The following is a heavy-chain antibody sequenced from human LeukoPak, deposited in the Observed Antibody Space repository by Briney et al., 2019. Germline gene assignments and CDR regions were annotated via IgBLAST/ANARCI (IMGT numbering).Heavy chain of an antibody. V-gene: IGHV3-21*01. J-gene: IGHJ6*03. D-gene: IGHD6-19*01. CDR2: ISSSSSYI. CDR3: ARDPIVPSGWYYYYYYYYMDV. CDR1: GFTFSSYS. Sequence: GGSLRLSCAASGFTFSSYSMNWVRQAPGKGLEWVSSISSSSSYIYYADSVKGRFTISRDNAKNSLYLQMNSLRAEDTAVYYCARDPIVPSGWYYYYYYYYMDVWGKGTTVTVSS.